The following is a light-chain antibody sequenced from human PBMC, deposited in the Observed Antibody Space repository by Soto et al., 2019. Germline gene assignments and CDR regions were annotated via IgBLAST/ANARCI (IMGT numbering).Light chain of an antibody. Sequence: EIVMTQSPATLSVSTGERATLSCRASQSVSSNLAWYQQKPGQAPRLLIYGASTRATVIPARFSGSGSGTEFTLTISSLQSEEFAVYSCQQYNNWPPLTFGGGTKVEIK. J-gene: IGKJ4*01. CDR2: GAS. CDR3: QQYNNWPPLT. CDR1: QSVSSN. V-gene: IGKV3-15*01.